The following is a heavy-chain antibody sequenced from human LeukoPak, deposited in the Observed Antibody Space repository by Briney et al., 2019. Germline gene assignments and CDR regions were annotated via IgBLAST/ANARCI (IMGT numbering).Heavy chain of an antibody. CDR2: ISWNSGSI. CDR1: GFTFDDYA. J-gene: IGHJ6*02. D-gene: IGHD6-13*01. V-gene: IGHV3-9*01. CDR3: AKDGSSRTYYYYGMDV. Sequence: GGSLRLSCAASGFTFDDYAMHWVRQAPGKGLEWVSGISWNSGSIGYADSVKGRFTISRDNAKNSLYLQMNSLRAEDTAFYYCAKDGSSRTYYYYGMDVWGQGTTVTVSS.